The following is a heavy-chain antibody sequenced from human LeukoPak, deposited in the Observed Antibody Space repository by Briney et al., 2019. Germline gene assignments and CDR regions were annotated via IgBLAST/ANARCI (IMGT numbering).Heavy chain of an antibody. D-gene: IGHD6-13*01. CDR2: ISAYNGNT. CDR1: GYTFTSYG. J-gene: IGHJ6*02. V-gene: IGHV1-18*01. Sequence: GASVKVSCKASGYTFTSYGISWVRRAPGQGLEWMGWISAYNGNTNYAQKLQGRVTVTTDTSTSTAYMELRSLRSDDTAVYYCARDGLVAAAGTKNYYYHYGMDVWGQGTTVTVSS. CDR3: ARDGLVAAAGTKNYYYHYGMDV.